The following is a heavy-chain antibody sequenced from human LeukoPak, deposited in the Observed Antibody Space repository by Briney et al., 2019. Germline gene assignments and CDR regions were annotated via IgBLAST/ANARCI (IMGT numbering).Heavy chain of an antibody. J-gene: IGHJ4*02. Sequence: GGSLRLSCSGSGFTFEDYGMHWVRQAPGKGLEWVASISWNSGHLGYVDSVEGRFTVSRDNAKNSLSLEMNSLRAEDTAFYFCAKDIVKGSASGTFDHWGQGTLVTVSS. V-gene: IGHV3-9*01. CDR3: AKDIVKGSASGTFDH. CDR2: ISWNSGHL. D-gene: IGHD3-10*01. CDR1: GFTFEDYG.